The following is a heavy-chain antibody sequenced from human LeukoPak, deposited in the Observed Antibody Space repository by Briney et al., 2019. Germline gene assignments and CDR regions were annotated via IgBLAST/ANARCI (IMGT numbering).Heavy chain of an antibody. CDR1: GFTFSSYG. V-gene: IGHV3-30*18. CDR3: AKDLGGYSYGSQYYYYYGMDV. D-gene: IGHD5-18*01. J-gene: IGHJ6*02. CDR2: ISYDGSNK. Sequence: GRSLRLSCAASGFTFSSYGMHWVRQAPGKGLEWVAVISYDGSNKYYADSVKGRFTTSRDNSKNTLYLQMNSLRAEDTAVYYCAKDLGGYSYGSQYYYYYGMDVWGQGTTVTVSS.